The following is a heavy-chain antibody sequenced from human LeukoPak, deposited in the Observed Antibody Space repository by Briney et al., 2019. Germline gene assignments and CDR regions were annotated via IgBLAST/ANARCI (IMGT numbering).Heavy chain of an antibody. D-gene: IGHD3-22*01. J-gene: IGHJ3*02. CDR3: ARCGYYDSSGYCHDAFDI. CDR2: INHSGST. V-gene: IGHV4-34*01. CDR1: GGSFSGYY. Sequence: SETLSLTCAVYGGSFSGYYWSWIRQPPGKGLEWMGEINHSGSTNYNPSLKSRVTISVDTSKNQFSLKLSSVTAADTAVYYCARCGYYDSSGYCHDAFDIWGQGTMVTVSS.